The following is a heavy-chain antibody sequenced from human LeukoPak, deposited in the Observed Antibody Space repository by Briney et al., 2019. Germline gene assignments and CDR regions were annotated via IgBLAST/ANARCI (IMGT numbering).Heavy chain of an antibody. CDR1: GGSINSGGYY. CDR2: IYYREST. CDR3: ARESYAISGHRYFQD. J-gene: IGHJ1*01. D-gene: IGHD2-8*01. V-gene: IGHV4-31*03. Sequence: SETLSLTCTVSGGSINSGGYYWSWIRQHPGKGLEWIGYIYYRESTYYNPSLESRVTISTDTSRNQFSLTLSSVTAADTAVYYCARESYAISGHRYFQDWGQGTLVTASS.